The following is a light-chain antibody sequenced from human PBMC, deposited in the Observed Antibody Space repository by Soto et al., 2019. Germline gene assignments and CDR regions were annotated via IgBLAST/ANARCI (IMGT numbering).Light chain of an antibody. CDR2: LGS. CDR1: QSLLHSNGYNY. V-gene: IGKV2-28*01. J-gene: IGKJ1*01. CDR3: MQALQSPPWT. Sequence: DIVMTKSPLSLPVTPGEPASISCRSSQSLLHSNGYNYLDWYLQKPGQSPQLLNYLGSNRASGVPDRFSGSGSGTDFTLTISRVEAEDVWVYYCMQALQSPPWTFGQGTKVEIK.